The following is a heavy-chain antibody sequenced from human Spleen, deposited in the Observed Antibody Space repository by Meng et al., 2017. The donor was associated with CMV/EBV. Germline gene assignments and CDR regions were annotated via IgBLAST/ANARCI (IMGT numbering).Heavy chain of an antibody. CDR1: GFTFDDYS. CDR2: IDWNSANM. V-gene: IGHV3-9*01. Sequence: LSLTCVASGFTFDDYSMHWVRQAPGKGLEWVAGIDWNSANMGYGASVKGRFTISRDNAKNSLYLQMNSLMLEDTAFYYCARENFDPWGQGTLVTVSS. J-gene: IGHJ5*02. CDR3: ARENFDP.